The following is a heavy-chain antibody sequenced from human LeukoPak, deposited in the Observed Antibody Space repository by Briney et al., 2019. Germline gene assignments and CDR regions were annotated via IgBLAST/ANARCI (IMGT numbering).Heavy chain of an antibody. CDR2: ISWNGGSI. J-gene: IGHJ4*02. CDR1: GFTFDDYA. CDR3: AKVHDYGDYFDY. Sequence: GGSLRLSCAASGFTFDDYAMHWVRQAPGKGLEWVSGISWNGGSIGYADSVKGRFTISRDNAKNSLYLQMNSLRAEDTALYYCAKVHDYGDYFDYWGQGTLVTVSS. V-gene: IGHV3-9*01. D-gene: IGHD4-17*01.